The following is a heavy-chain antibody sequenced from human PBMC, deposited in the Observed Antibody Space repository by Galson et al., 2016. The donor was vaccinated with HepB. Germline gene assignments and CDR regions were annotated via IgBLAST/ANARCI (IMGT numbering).Heavy chain of an antibody. CDR1: GFSVSSSY. CDR3: ARAMPSNRYGPLRYA. J-gene: IGHJ5*02. CDR2: IYSGGST. D-gene: IGHD5-18*01. Sequence: SLRLSCAASGFSVSSSYMTWVRQTPGKGLEWVSIIYSGGSTYYADSVKGRFTISRDNSKNTLSLQLNGLRAEDTAMYYCARAMPSNRYGPLRYAWGQGTLVTVSS. V-gene: IGHV3-53*01.